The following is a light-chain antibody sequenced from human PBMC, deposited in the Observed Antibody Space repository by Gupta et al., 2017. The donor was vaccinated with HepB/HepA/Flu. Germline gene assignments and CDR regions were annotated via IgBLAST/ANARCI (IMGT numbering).Light chain of an antibody. J-gene: IGKJ2*02. CDR1: QDISNY. CDR2: DAY. V-gene: IGKV1-33*01. Sequence: DTQMTQSPSSLSASVGDRVTITCQASQDISNYLNWYQQKPEKPPKLLIYDAYKVETGVPSRFSGSGGGTDFTYTTSSLQPEDIAKYYWQQYDNHRTFGQGTKLEIK. CDR3: QQYDNHRT.